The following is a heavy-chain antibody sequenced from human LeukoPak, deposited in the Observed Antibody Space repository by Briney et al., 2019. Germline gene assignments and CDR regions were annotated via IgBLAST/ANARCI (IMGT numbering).Heavy chain of an antibody. CDR3: AKNWGATIYYAFDI. CDR2: ISGSGGYT. V-gene: IGHV3-23*01. CDR1: GFTFSSYA. D-gene: IGHD5-12*01. Sequence: PGGSLRLSCAASGFTFSSYAISWVRQAPGKGLEWGSAISGSGGYTYYADSVKGRFTISRDNSKNTLYLQMNSLRAEDTAVYYCAKNWGATIYYAFDIWGQGTMVTVSS. J-gene: IGHJ3*02.